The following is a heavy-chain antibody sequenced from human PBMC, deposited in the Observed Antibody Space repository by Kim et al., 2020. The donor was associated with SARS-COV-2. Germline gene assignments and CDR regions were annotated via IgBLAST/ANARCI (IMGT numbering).Heavy chain of an antibody. CDR3: AKDPSPLLWSWDYFDY. D-gene: IGHD3-10*01. Sequence: GGSLRLSCAASGFTFSSYAMSWVRQAPGKGLEWVSAISGSGGSTYYADSVKGRFTISRDNSKNTLYLQMNSLRAEDTAVYYCAKDPSPLLWSWDYFDYWGQGTLVTVSS. V-gene: IGHV3-23*01. CDR2: ISGSGGST. J-gene: IGHJ4*02. CDR1: GFTFSSYA.